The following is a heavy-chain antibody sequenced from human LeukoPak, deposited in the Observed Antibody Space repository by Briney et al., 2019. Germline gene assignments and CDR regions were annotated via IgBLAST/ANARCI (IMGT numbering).Heavy chain of an antibody. J-gene: IGHJ4*02. V-gene: IGHV3-30*03. CDR3: ARQQGLQNLNFDY. CDR2: ISYDGSNK. Sequence: GGSLRLSCAASGFTFSSYGMHWVRQAPGKGLEWVAVISYDGSNKYYADSVKGRFTISRDNSKNTLYLQMNSLRAEDTAVYYCARQQGLQNLNFDYWGQGTLVTVSS. D-gene: IGHD4-11*01. CDR1: GFTFSSYG.